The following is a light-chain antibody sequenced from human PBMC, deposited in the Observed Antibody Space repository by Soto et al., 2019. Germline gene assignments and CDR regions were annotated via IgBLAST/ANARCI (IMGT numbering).Light chain of an antibody. J-gene: IGKJ2*01. V-gene: IGKV3-15*01. CDR1: QSVGSN. CDR2: GAS. CDR3: QQYTNLPYT. Sequence: EIVMTQSPATLSVSPGERASLSCRASQSVGSNLAWYQQTAGQAPMLLIYGASTRPTGIPARFSGSGSGTEFTLTISILQSEDFAIYSFQQYTNLPYTFGQGTKLEIK.